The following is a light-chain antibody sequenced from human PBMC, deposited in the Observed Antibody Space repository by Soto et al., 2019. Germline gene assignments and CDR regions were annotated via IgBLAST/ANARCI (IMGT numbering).Light chain of an antibody. J-gene: IGKJ4*01. CDR3: QQYNNWPLT. CDR1: QSVNSD. Sequence: EIVMTQSPATLSVSPGERATLSCRASQSVNSDLAWYRQKPGQAPRLLIYGASTRATGIPARFSGSGSGTEFTLTISSLQSEDFAVYYCQQYNNWPLTFGGGTNVEIK. V-gene: IGKV3-15*01. CDR2: GAS.